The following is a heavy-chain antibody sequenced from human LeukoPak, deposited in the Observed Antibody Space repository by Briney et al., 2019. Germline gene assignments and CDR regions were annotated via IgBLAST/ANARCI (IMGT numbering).Heavy chain of an antibody. CDR1: GFTFSSYS. Sequence: GGSLRLSCAASGFTFSSYSMNWVRQAPGKGLEWVSSISSSSSYIYYADSVKGRFTISRDNAKNSLYLRMNSLRAEDTAVYYCARALSGGYAFDIWGQGTMVTVSS. J-gene: IGHJ3*02. D-gene: IGHD2-15*01. V-gene: IGHV3-21*01. CDR3: ARALSGGYAFDI. CDR2: ISSSSSYI.